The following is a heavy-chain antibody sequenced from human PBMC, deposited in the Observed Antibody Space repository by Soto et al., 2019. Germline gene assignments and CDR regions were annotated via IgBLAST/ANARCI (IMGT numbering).Heavy chain of an antibody. Sequence: GESLKISCKGSGYSFTSYWIGWVRQVPGKGLEWMGIIYPGDSDTRYSPSFQGQVTISADKSINTAYLQWSSLKASDTAMYYCARGDYDILTGSYKSYYGMDVWGQGTTVTVSS. CDR1: GYSFTSYW. CDR2: IYPGDSDT. D-gene: IGHD3-9*01. CDR3: ARGDYDILTGSYKSYYGMDV. V-gene: IGHV5-51*01. J-gene: IGHJ6*02.